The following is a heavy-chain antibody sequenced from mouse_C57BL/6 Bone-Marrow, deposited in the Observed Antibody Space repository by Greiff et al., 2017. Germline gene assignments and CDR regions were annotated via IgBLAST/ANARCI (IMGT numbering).Heavy chain of an antibody. CDR1: GYTFTNYW. CDR2: IYPGGGYT. CDR3: AREGLGRYFDY. V-gene: IGHV1-63*01. Sequence: QVQLQQSGAELVRPGTSVKMPCKASGYTFTNYWIGWAKQRPGHGLEWIGDIYPGGGYTNYNEKFKGKATLTADKSSSTAYMQFSSLTSEDSAIYYCAREGLGRYFDYWGQGTTLTVSS. J-gene: IGHJ2*01. D-gene: IGHD4-1*01.